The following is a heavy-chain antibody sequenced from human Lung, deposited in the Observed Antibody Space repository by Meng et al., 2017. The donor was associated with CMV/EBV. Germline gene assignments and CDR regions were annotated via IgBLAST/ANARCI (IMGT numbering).Heavy chain of an antibody. CDR1: GYTFNGYN. D-gene: IGHD3/OR15-3a*01. J-gene: IGHJ6*02. Sequence: GESXKISCKASGYTFNGYNMHWVRQAPGQGLEWMGWINPNSGGTNYAQRFQGRVTLTIDTSISTAYMELSRLKSDDTAVYFCARLFHTILGTGYYYVMDFXGQGXTVTVSS. CDR3: ARLFHTILGTGYYYVMDF. CDR2: INPNSGGT. V-gene: IGHV1-2*02.